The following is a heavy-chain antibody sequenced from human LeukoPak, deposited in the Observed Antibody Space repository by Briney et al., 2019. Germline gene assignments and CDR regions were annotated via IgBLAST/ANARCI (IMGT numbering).Heavy chain of an antibody. CDR2: ISSSGSII. Sequence: GGSLRLSCAASGFTFSRYELNWVRQAPGKGLGWVSYISSSGSIIYYADSVKSRFTISRDNAKNSLYLQMNSLRAEDTAVYYCAGRQTEAAAYADNGNWLDPWGQGTLVTV. V-gene: IGHV3-48*03. CDR1: GFTFSRYE. D-gene: IGHD4-17*01. J-gene: IGHJ5*02. CDR3: AGRQTEAAAYADNGNWLDP.